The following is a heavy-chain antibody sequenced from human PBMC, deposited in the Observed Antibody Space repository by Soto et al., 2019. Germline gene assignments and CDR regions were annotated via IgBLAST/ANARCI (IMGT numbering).Heavy chain of an antibody. CDR2: INGAGSA. CDR1: GGSFSGYS. J-gene: IGHJ4*02. CDR3: ARGLFSGTSYSGGWHFFDY. V-gene: IGHV4-34*01. Sequence: SETLSLTCAVHGGSFSGYSWTWIRQSPGKGLEWIGQINGAGSAIYHPSLKSRVTISVGTSNNEFFLDLSSVTAADTAIYYCARGLFSGTSYSGGWHFFDYWGQGTLVTVSS. D-gene: IGHD3-10*01.